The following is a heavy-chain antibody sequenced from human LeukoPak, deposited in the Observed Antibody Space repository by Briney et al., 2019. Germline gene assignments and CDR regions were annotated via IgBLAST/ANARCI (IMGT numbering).Heavy chain of an antibody. Sequence: PSETLSLTCAVYGGSFSGYYWSWIRQPPGKGLEWIGEINHSGSTNYNPSLKSRVTISVDTSKNQFSLKLSPVTAADTAVYYCARGVLGTTFDIWGQGTMVTVSS. CDR3: ARGVLGTTFDI. CDR1: GGSFSGYY. CDR2: INHSGST. V-gene: IGHV4-34*01. D-gene: IGHD3-16*01. J-gene: IGHJ3*02.